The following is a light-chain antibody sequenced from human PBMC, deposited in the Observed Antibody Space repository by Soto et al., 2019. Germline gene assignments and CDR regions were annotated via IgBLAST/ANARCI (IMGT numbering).Light chain of an antibody. J-gene: IGKJ1*01. CDR1: QDISDY. CDR2: AAS. V-gene: IGKV1-39*01. Sequence: DIQLTQSPSFLSASVGDRVTITCRASQDISDYLAWYQQKPGKAPKLLIYAASSLQSGIPSRFSGSGSGTDFTLTISSLQPEDFATYYCQQSYSTPWTFGQGTKVEIK. CDR3: QQSYSTPWT.